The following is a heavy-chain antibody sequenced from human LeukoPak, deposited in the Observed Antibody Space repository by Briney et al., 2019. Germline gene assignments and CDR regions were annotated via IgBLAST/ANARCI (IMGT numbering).Heavy chain of an antibody. D-gene: IGHD4-11*01. Sequence: SETLSLTCTVSGGSISSYYWSWIRQPPGKGLEWIAYIYYTGSTTYNPSLMSRVTMSIDTSKNQFSLNLSSVTAADTAVYYCAKVRGNDYSDYCLDPWGQGTLVTVSS. CDR2: IYYTGST. V-gene: IGHV4-59*01. CDR1: GGSISSYY. J-gene: IGHJ5*02. CDR3: AKVRGNDYSDYCLDP.